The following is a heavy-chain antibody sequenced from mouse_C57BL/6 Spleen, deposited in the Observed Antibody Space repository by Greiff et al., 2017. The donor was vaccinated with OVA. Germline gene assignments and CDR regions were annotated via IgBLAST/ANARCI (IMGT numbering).Heavy chain of an antibody. CDR3: ARSYYGSRGGWYFDV. J-gene: IGHJ1*03. Sequence: QVQLQQPGAELVKPGASVKLSCKASGYTFTSYWMQWVKQRPGQGLEWIGEIDPSDSYTNYNQKFKGKATLTVDTSSSTAYMQLSSLTSEDSAVYYCARSYYGSRGGWYFDVWGTGTTVTVSS. D-gene: IGHD1-1*01. V-gene: IGHV1-50*01. CDR1: GYTFTSYW. CDR2: IDPSDSYT.